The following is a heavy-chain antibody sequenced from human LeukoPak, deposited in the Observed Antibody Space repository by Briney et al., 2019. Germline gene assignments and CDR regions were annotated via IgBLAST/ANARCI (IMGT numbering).Heavy chain of an antibody. V-gene: IGHV4-34*01. Sequence: SETLSLTCAVYGGCFSGYYWSWIRQPPGKGLEWIGEINHSGSTNYNPSLKSRVTISVDTSKNQFSLKLSSVTAADTAVYYCARHPPVPQMVWFDPWGQGTLVTVSS. CDR3: ARHPPVPQMVWFDP. D-gene: IGHD5-24*01. J-gene: IGHJ5*02. CDR1: GGCFSGYY. CDR2: INHSGST.